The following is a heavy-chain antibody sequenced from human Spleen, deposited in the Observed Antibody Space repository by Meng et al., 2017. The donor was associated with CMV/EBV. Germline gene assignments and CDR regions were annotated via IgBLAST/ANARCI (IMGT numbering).Heavy chain of an antibody. J-gene: IGHJ4*02. Sequence: GSLRLSCTVSGGSISSYYWSWIRQPPGKGLEWIGYIYYSGSTNYNPSLKSRVTISVDTSKNQFSLKLSSVTAADTAVYYCASQSSGWLLYWGQGTLVTVSS. CDR3: ASQSSGWLLY. CDR1: GGSISSYY. CDR2: IYYSGST. V-gene: IGHV4-59*01. D-gene: IGHD3-22*01.